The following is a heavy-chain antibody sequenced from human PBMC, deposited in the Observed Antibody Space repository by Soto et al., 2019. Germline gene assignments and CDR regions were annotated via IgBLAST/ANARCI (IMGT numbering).Heavy chain of an antibody. V-gene: IGHV3-7*01. J-gene: IGHJ4*02. CDR2: INQDGSEK. Sequence: GGSLRLSCAASGFTFSTYWMDWVRQTPGKGLEWVANINQDGSEKNYVDSVKGRFTISRDNAKDSLYLQMSSLTAEDSALYYCSRSLDSWGQGTLVTVSS. CDR3: SRSLDS. CDR1: GFTFSTYW.